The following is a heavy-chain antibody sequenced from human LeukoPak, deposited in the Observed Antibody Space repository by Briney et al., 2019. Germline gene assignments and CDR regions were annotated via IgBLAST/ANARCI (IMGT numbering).Heavy chain of an antibody. V-gene: IGHV3-23*01. CDR1: GFIFSSYA. CDR2: ISGSGGST. Sequence: PGGSLRLSCAASGFIFSSYAMSWVRQAPGKGLEWVSAISGSGGSTYYADSVKGRFTISRDNSKNTLYLQMNSLRAEDTAVYYCAKVSWTVTTQTGLDYWGQGTLVTVSS. D-gene: IGHD4-17*01. J-gene: IGHJ4*02. CDR3: AKVSWTVTTQTGLDY.